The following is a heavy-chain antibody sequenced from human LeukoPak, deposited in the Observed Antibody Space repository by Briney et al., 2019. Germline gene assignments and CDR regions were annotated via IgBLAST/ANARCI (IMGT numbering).Heavy chain of an antibody. D-gene: IGHD3-10*01. CDR1: GGTFSSYA. V-gene: IGHV1-69*05. CDR2: IIPIFGTA. CDR3: ARELWFGEFNWFDP. Sequence: SVKVSCXASGGTFSSYAISWVRQARGQGLEWMGGIIPIFGTANYAQKFQGRVTITTDESTSTAYMELSSLRSEDTAVYYCARELWFGEFNWFDPWGQGTLVTVSS. J-gene: IGHJ5*02.